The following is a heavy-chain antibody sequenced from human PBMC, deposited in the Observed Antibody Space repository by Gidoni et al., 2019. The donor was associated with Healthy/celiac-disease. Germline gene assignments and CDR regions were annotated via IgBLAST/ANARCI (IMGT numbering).Heavy chain of an antibody. Sequence: SGFTFSSYWMSWVRQAPGKGLEWVANIKQDGSEKYYVDYVKGRFTISRDNAKNSLYLQMNSLRAEDTAVYYCARAALPTYSSSWNYWSQGTLVTVSS. CDR1: GFTFSSYW. CDR3: ARAALPTYSSSWNY. J-gene: IGHJ4*02. CDR2: IKQDGSEK. V-gene: IGHV3-7*01. D-gene: IGHD6-13*01.